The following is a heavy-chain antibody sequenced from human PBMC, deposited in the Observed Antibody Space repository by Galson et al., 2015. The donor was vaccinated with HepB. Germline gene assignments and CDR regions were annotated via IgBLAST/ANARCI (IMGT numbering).Heavy chain of an antibody. V-gene: IGHV3-21*01. CDR3: TRESGGSTYYYDSRGDFDY. CDR2: ISSSSSYI. Sequence: SLRLSCAASGFTFSSYSMNWVRQAPGKGLEWVSSISSSSSYIYYADSVKGRFTISRDNAKNSLYLQMNSLRAEDTAVYYCTRESGGSTYYYDSRGDFDYWGQGTLVTVSS. CDR1: GFTFSSYS. J-gene: IGHJ4*02. D-gene: IGHD3-22*01.